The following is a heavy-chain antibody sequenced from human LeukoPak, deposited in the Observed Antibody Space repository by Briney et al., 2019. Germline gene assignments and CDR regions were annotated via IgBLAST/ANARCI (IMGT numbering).Heavy chain of an antibody. CDR1: GFTVSSNY. CDR2: IYSGGST. CDR3: ASVPYYYGSGTSDY. V-gene: IGHV3-53*01. Sequence: GGSLRLSCAASGFTVSSNYMSWVRQAPGKGLEWVSVIYSGGSTYYADSVKGRFTISRDNSKNTLYLQMNSLRAEDRAVYYCASVPYYYGSGTSDYWGQGTLVTVS. J-gene: IGHJ4*02. D-gene: IGHD3-10*01.